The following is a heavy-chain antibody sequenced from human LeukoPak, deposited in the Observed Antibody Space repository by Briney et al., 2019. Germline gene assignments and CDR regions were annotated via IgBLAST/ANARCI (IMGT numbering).Heavy chain of an antibody. Sequence: SETLSLTCTVSGYSISSGYYWGWIRQPPGKGLEWIGSTYHSGSTYYNPSLKSRVTISVDTSKNQFSLKLSSVTAADTAVYYCARGKGGYGSFDHWGQGTLVTVSS. J-gene: IGHJ4*02. CDR2: TYHSGST. CDR1: GYSISSGYY. D-gene: IGHD5-12*01. CDR3: ARGKGGYGSFDH. V-gene: IGHV4-38-2*02.